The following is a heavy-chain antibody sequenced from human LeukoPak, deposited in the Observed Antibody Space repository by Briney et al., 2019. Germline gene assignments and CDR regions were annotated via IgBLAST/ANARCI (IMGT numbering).Heavy chain of an antibody. V-gene: IGHV4-59*01. CDR3: ARADDRSGYFGGRFDS. J-gene: IGHJ5*01. D-gene: IGHD3-22*01. CDR2: VSYSGGT. Sequence: VKPSETLSLTCTVSGGPISTYYWSWIRQPPGKRLEWIGYVSYSGGTNYNPSLKSRVTISVDTSKNQFSLKPTSVTAADTALYYCARADDRSGYFGGRFDSWGQGTLVTVSS. CDR1: GGPISTYY.